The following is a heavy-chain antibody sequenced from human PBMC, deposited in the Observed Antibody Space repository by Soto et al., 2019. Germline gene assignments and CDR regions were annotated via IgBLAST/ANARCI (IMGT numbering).Heavy chain of an antibody. J-gene: IGHJ6*02. Sequence: QVQLVESGGGVVQPGRSLRLSCAASGFTFSSYAMHWVRQAPGKGLEWVAVISYDGSNKYYADSVKGRFTISRDNSKNTLYLQMNSLRAEDTAVYYCARVGPPSYGMGVWGQGTTVTVSS. CDR2: ISYDGSNK. V-gene: IGHV3-30-3*01. CDR3: ARVGPPSYGMGV. CDR1: GFTFSSYA.